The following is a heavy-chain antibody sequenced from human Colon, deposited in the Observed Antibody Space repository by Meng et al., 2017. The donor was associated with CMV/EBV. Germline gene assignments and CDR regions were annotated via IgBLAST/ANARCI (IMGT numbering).Heavy chain of an antibody. J-gene: IGHJ4*02. CDR3: ARASYEFITFARGITPGDY. Sequence: FTRYGVSWLRHAPGQGPDWVAWLSIHTGETNYAQKFQARLTMTTDSSANTTYMELRSLRSDDTAVYYCARASYEFITFARGITPGDYWGQGTLVTVSS. V-gene: IGHV1-18*01. CDR1: FTRYG. D-gene: IGHD3-10*01. CDR2: LSIHTGET.